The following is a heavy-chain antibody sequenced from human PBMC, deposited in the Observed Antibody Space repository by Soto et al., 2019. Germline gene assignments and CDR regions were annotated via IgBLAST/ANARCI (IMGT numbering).Heavy chain of an antibody. J-gene: IGHJ4*02. V-gene: IGHV4-34*01. CDR2: INHSGST. Sequence: KTSETLSLTCAVYGGSFSGYYWSWIRQPPGKGLEWIGEINHSGSTNYNPSLKSRVTISVDTSKNQFSLKLSSVTAADTAVYYCATSYGNAWYTYWGQGTQVTVSS. D-gene: IGHD6-13*01. CDR3: ATSYGNAWYTY. CDR1: GGSFSGYY.